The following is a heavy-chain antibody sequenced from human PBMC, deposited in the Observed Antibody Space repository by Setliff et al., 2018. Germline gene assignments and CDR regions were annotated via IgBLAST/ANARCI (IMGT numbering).Heavy chain of an antibody. Sequence: SETLSLTCTVSGSSISSSSYYWGWIRQPPGKGLEWIGIIYYSGSTYYNPSLKSRVTISVDTSKNQFSLKLNSVTAADTAVYYCARQQQLVIGSTAYYYYGMDVWGQGTTVTVSS. CDR3: ARQQQLVIGSTAYYYYGMDV. D-gene: IGHD6-13*01. V-gene: IGHV4-39*07. CDR1: GSSISSSSYY. J-gene: IGHJ6*02. CDR2: IYYSGST.